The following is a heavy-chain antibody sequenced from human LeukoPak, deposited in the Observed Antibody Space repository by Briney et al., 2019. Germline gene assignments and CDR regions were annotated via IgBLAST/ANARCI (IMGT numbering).Heavy chain of an antibody. CDR2: IYTSGST. D-gene: IGHD2-2*01. CDR3: ARATVVPAAMGYYYYGMDV. Sequence: SETLSLTRTVSGGSISSYYWSWIRQPPGKGLEWIGRIYTSGSTNYNPSLKSRVTMSVDTSKNQFSLKLSSVTAADTAVYYCARATVVPAAMGYYYYGMDVWGQGTTVTVSS. J-gene: IGHJ6*02. CDR1: GGSISSYY. V-gene: IGHV4-4*07.